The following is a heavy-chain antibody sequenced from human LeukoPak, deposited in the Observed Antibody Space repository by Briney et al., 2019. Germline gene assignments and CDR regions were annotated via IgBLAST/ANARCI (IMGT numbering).Heavy chain of an antibody. CDR1: GYSFADYD. D-gene: IGHD6-13*01. J-gene: IGHJ4*02. V-gene: IGHV1-8*03. Sequence: ASVRVSCRASGYSFADYDINWVRQAPWQGLEWMGWLTPSSDNTGYSQKFQGRVTITRNSSISTAYLELSSLRSEDTAVYYCARAYSSSWYYFDYWGQGTLLTVSS. CDR2: LTPSSDNT. CDR3: ARAYSSSWYYFDY.